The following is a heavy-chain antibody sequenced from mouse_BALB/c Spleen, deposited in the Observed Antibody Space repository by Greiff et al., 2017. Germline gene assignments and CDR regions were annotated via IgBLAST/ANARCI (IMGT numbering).Heavy chain of an antibody. D-gene: IGHD2-4*01. CDR3: ARGYDYDWYFDV. CDR1: GFTFSSYA. J-gene: IGHJ1*01. Sequence: EVQVVESGGGLVKPGGSLKLSCAASGFTFSSYAMSWVRQTPEKRLEWVASISSGGSTYYPDSVKGRFTISRDNARNILYLQMSSLRSEDTAMYYCARGYDYDWYFDVWGAGTTVTVSS. V-gene: IGHV5-6-5*01. CDR2: ISSGGST.